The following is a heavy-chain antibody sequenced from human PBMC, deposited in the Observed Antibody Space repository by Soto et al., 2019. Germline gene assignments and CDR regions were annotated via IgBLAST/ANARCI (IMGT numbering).Heavy chain of an antibody. CDR1: GYTFTSYG. Sequence: QVQLVQSGAEVKKPGASVKVSCKASGYTFTSYGIIWVRQAPGQGLEWMGWISAYNGNTNYAQKLQGRVTMTTDTSTSTAYMELRSLRSDDTAVYYCASPFYLRDYGDYDLGYWGQGTLVTVSS. V-gene: IGHV1-18*01. CDR3: ASPFYLRDYGDYDLGY. D-gene: IGHD4-17*01. CDR2: ISAYNGNT. J-gene: IGHJ4*02.